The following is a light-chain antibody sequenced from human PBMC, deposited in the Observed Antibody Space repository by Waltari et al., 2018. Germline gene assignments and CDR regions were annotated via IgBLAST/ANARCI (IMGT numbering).Light chain of an antibody. Sequence: IQMSQSPSSLSASVGDRVTITCRASQGISSCLNWYQQKPGKAPKLLIYYANSLASGVPSRFSGSGSGTEFTLTISSLQPEDFATYYCQQGNSYPFTFGPGTKLDIK. CDR2: YAN. CDR3: QQGNSYPFT. V-gene: IGKV1-13*02. J-gene: IGKJ3*01. CDR1: QGISSC.